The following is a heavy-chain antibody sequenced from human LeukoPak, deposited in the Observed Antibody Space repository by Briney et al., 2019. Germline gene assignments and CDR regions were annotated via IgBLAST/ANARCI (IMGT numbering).Heavy chain of an antibody. CDR1: GFTFSSYA. V-gene: IGHV3-30*18. CDR3: AKSEQGSYRYTGLSDY. Sequence: GGSLRLSCAASGFTFSSYAMHWVRQAPGKGLEWVAVISYDGSNKYYADSVKGRFTISRDNSKNTLYLQMNSLRAEDTAVYYCAKSEQGSYRYTGLSDYWGQGTLVTVSS. J-gene: IGHJ4*02. D-gene: IGHD3-16*02. CDR2: ISYDGSNK.